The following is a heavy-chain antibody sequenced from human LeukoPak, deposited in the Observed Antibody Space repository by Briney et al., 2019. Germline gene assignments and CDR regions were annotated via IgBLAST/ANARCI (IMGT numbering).Heavy chain of an antibody. J-gene: IGHJ4*02. Sequence: GGSLRLSCAASGFTFDDYAMHWVRQAPGKGLEWVSLISGDGGSTYYADSVKGRFTISRDNSKNSLYLQMNSLRTEDTALYYCAKDGSFMYYYGSGPTGYFDYWGRGTLVTVSS. CDR2: ISGDGGST. CDR3: AKDGSFMYYYGSGPTGYFDY. V-gene: IGHV3-43*02. CDR1: GFTFDDYA. D-gene: IGHD3-10*01.